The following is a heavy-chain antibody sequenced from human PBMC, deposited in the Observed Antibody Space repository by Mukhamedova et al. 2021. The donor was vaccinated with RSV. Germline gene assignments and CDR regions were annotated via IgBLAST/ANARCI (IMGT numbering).Heavy chain of an antibody. Sequence: MGGKGLEWMGIIYPGDSDTRYSPSFQGQVTISADKSISTAYLQWSSLKASDTAMYYCARPVETAIDYLGQGTLVTVSS. V-gene: IGHV5-51*01. J-gene: IGHJ4*02. CDR2: IYPGDSDT. D-gene: IGHD5-18*01. CDR3: ARPVETAIDY.